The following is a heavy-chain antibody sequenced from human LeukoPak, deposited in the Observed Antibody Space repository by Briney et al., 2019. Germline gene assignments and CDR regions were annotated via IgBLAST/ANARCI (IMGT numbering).Heavy chain of an antibody. CDR2: ISGSGGST. J-gene: IGHJ4*02. CDR3: AKVRKTGLSFGHSHEHFDY. D-gene: IGHD7-27*01. Sequence: PGGSLRLSCAASGFTFSSYGMSWVRQAPGKGLEWVSAISGSGGSTYYADSVKGRFTISRDNSKNTLYLQMNSLRAEDTAVYYCAKVRKTGLSFGHSHEHFDYWGQGTLVTVSS. CDR1: GFTFSSYG. V-gene: IGHV3-23*01.